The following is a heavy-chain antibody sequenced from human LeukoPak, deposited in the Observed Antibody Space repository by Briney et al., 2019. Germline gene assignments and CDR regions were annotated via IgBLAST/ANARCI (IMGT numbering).Heavy chain of an antibody. CDR2: LHSGGST. CDR3: ARSYGSSYWYFDL. V-gene: IGHV3-53*01. Sequence: PGGSLRLSCAASGFTFSDYYMSWIRQAPGKGLEWVSVLHSGGSTYYADSVKGRFTVSRDNSKNTLYLQMHSLRAEDTAVYYCARSYGSSYWYFDLWGRGTLVTVSS. CDR1: GFTFSDYY. J-gene: IGHJ2*01. D-gene: IGHD3-10*01.